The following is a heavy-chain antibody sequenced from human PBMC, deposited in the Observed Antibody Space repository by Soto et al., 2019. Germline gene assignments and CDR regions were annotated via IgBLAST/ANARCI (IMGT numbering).Heavy chain of an antibody. Sequence: SQTLSLTCAISGDSVSSNSAAWNCIRQSPSRGLEWLGRTYYRSKWYNDYAVSVKSRITINPDTSKNQFSLQLNSVTPEDTAVYYCARSVEMATGRAFDIWGQGTMVTVSS. CDR3: ARSVEMATGRAFDI. D-gene: IGHD5-12*01. CDR2: TYYRSKWYN. J-gene: IGHJ3*02. V-gene: IGHV6-1*01. CDR1: GDSVSSNSAA.